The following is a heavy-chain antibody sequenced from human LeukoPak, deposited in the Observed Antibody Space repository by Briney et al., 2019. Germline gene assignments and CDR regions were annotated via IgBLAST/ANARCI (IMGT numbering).Heavy chain of an antibody. V-gene: IGHV3-23*01. CDR1: GFTFSSYA. CDR3: AKARFGSGWYDN. Sequence: GGSLRLSCAASGFTFSSYAMSWVRQAPGKGLEWVSVISDNGGSTYYADSVKGRFTISRDNFKNTLYLRMNSLRAEDTAVYYCAKARFGSGWYDNWGQGTLVTVSS. J-gene: IGHJ5*02. CDR2: ISDNGGST. D-gene: IGHD6-19*01.